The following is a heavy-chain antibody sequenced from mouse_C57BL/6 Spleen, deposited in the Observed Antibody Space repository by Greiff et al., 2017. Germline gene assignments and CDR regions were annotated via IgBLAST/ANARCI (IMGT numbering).Heavy chain of an antibody. J-gene: IGHJ4*01. D-gene: IGHD2-1*01. CDR1: GYTFTSYG. V-gene: IGHV1-81*01. CDR2: IYPRSGNT. CDR3: ARSTDLLDYAMDY. Sequence: QVQLKESGAELARPGASVKLSCKASGYTFTSYGISWVKQRTGQGLEWIGEIYPRSGNTYYNEKFKGKATLTADKSSSTAYMELRSLTSEDSAVYFCARSTDLLDYAMDYWGQGTSVTVSS.